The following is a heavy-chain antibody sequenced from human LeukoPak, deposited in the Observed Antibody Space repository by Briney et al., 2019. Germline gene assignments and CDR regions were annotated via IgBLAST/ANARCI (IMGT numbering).Heavy chain of an antibody. CDR1: GFTFSSYA. Sequence: GGSLRLSCAASGFTFSSYAMSWVRQAPGKGLEWVSAISGSGGSTYYADSVKGRFTISRDNSKNTLYLQMNSLRAEDTAVYYCAKDGGGPAALGSYYYGMDVWGQGTTVTVSS. V-gene: IGHV3-23*01. CDR3: AKDGGGPAALGSYYYGMDV. D-gene: IGHD2-2*01. J-gene: IGHJ6*02. CDR2: ISGSGGST.